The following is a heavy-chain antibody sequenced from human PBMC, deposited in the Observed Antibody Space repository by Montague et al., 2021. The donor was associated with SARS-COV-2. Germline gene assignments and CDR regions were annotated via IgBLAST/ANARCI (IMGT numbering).Heavy chain of an antibody. CDR3: AHFGILRYFDP. J-gene: IGHJ5*02. CDR2: XXGDDDN. CDR1: GFSLSTSEVG. V-gene: IGHV2-5*02. Sequence: PALVKPTQTLTLTCTFSGFSLSTSEVGVGWIRQPPGKAPEFLALXXGDDDNRYKPSLKSRLTITKVTSKNQVVLTMTNVDPVDTATYYCAHFGILRYFDPWGQGTPVTVSS. D-gene: IGHD3-9*01.